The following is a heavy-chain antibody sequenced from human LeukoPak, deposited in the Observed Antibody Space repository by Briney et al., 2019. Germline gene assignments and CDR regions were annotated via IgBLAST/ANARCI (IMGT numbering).Heavy chain of an antibody. CDR3: ARGLSLFLTAVTPTGYGMDV. Sequence: SETLSLTCAVYGGSFSGYYWSWIRQPPGKGLEWIGEINHSGSTNYNPSLKSRVTISVDTSKNQFSLKLSSVTAADTAVYYCARGLSLFLTAVTPTGYGMDVWGQGTTVTVSS. CDR2: INHSGST. J-gene: IGHJ6*02. CDR1: GGSFSGYY. D-gene: IGHD4-11*01. V-gene: IGHV4-34*01.